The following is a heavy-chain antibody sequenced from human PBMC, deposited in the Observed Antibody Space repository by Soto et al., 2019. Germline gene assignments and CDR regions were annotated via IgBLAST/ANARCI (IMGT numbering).Heavy chain of an antibody. V-gene: IGHV1-69*01. CDR2: IIPIPGTA. CDR3: ARSQGSSTSLEIYYYYYYGMDV. CDR1: GGTFGSYA. D-gene: IGHD2-2*01. J-gene: IGHJ6*02. Sequence: QVQLVQSGAEVKKPGSSVKVSCKASGGTFGSYAISWVRQAPGQGLEWMGGIIPIPGTANYAQKFQDRVTIAADESTSPAYMELSSLRSEDTAVYYCARSQGSSTSLEIYYYYYYGMDVWGQGTTVTVSS.